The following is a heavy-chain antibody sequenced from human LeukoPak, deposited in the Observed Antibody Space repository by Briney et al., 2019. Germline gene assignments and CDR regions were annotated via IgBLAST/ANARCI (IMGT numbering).Heavy chain of an antibody. V-gene: IGHV3-7*01. CDR1: GFSFSGYW. J-gene: IGHJ6*02. Sequence: PGGSLRLSCAASGFSFSGYWMTWVRQAPGKGLEWLANIKQDGSEKYYVDSVEGRFTISRDNAKNSLYLQMNSLRAEDTAVYYCARSYYGSGTSYGMDVWGQGTTVTVSS. D-gene: IGHD3-10*01. CDR3: ARSYYGSGTSYGMDV. CDR2: IKQDGSEK.